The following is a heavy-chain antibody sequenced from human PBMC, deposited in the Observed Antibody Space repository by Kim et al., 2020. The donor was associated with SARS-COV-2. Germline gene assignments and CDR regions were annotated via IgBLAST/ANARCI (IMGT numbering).Heavy chain of an antibody. V-gene: IGHV3-23*05. Sequence: YADSVKGRFTISRDNSRTTLYLQVNSLRAEDTAVYYGAKYQGTGNWALDYWGQGTLVTVSS. J-gene: IGHJ4*02. CDR3: AKYQGTGNWALDY. D-gene: IGHD1-1*01.